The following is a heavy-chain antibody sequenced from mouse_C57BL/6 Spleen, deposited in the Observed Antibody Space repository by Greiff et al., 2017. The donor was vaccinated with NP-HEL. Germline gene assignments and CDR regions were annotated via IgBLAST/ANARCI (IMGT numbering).Heavy chain of an antibody. CDR2: IYPGDGDT. CDR1: GYAFSSSW. D-gene: IGHD1-1*01. V-gene: IGHV1-82*01. Sequence: QVQLQQSGPELVKPGASVKISCKASGYAFSSSWMNWVKQRPGKGLEWIGRIYPGDGDTNYNGKFKGKATLTADKSSSTAYMQLSSLTSEDSAVYFCVQFITTVVATPQAWFAYWGQGTLVTVSA. CDR3: VQFITTVVATPQAWFAY. J-gene: IGHJ3*01.